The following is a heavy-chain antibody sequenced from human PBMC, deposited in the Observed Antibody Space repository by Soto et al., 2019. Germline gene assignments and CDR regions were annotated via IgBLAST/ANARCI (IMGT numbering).Heavy chain of an antibody. D-gene: IGHD3-10*01. CDR1: GFTFSSYA. Sequence: GSLRLSCAASGFTFSSYAMSWVRQAPGKGLEWVSTISGSGGGTYYADSVKGRFTISRDNSKNTLYLQMNSLRAEDTAVYYCANDYYGSGYFDYWAQGTLVTVSS. CDR2: ISGSGGGT. CDR3: ANDYYGSGYFDY. J-gene: IGHJ4*02. V-gene: IGHV3-23*01.